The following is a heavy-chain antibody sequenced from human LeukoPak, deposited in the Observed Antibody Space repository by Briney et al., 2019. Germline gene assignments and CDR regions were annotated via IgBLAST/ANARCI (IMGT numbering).Heavy chain of an antibody. Sequence: PGGSLRLSCAASGFTFSSYSMNWVRQAPGKGLEWVSYISSSSSTIYYADSVKGRSTISRDNAKNLLYLQMNSLRDEDTAVYYCARDLATSGGMDVWGQGTTVTVSS. CDR3: ARDLATSGGMDV. J-gene: IGHJ6*02. CDR2: ISSSSSTI. D-gene: IGHD1-1*01. V-gene: IGHV3-48*02. CDR1: GFTFSSYS.